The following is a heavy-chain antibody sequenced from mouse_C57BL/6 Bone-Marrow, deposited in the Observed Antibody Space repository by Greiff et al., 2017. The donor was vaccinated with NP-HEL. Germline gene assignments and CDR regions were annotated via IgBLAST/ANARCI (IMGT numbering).Heavy chain of an antibody. CDR1: GYTFTSYW. J-gene: IGHJ2*01. Sequence: QVQLQQPGAELVKPGASVKLSCKASGYTFTSYWMQWVKQRPGQGLEWIGEIDPSDSYTNYNQKFKGKATLTVDTSSSTAYMQLSSLTSEDSAVYYCARDCCEDYWGQGTTLTVSS. CDR2: IDPSDSYT. CDR3: ARDCCEDY. V-gene: IGHV1-50*01.